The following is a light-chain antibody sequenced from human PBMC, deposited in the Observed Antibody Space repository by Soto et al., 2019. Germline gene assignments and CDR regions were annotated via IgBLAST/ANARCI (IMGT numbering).Light chain of an antibody. Sequence: QSALTQPPSASGSAGQSVTISCTGTSTDVGGYNYVSWYQQHPGKAPKLMIYEVSKRPSGVPDRFSGSKSGNTASLTVSGLQAEDEADYYCSSYAGSSNVFGTGTKLTVL. V-gene: IGLV2-8*01. CDR1: STDVGGYNY. J-gene: IGLJ1*01. CDR3: SSYAGSSNV. CDR2: EVS.